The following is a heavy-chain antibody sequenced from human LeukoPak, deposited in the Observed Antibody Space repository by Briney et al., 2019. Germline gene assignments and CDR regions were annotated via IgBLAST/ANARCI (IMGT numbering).Heavy chain of an antibody. J-gene: IGHJ1*01. Sequence: SGGSLRLSCEASGFTFSSYGMHWVRQAPGKGLEWVANINQDGSEKYYVDSVKGRFTISRDNAKKSLFLQMNSLRAEDTAVYYCASLLIAGLPAEYFQHWGQGTLVTVSS. CDR1: GFTFSSYG. V-gene: IGHV3-7*01. CDR3: ASLLIAGLPAEYFQH. D-gene: IGHD2-15*01. CDR2: INQDGSEK.